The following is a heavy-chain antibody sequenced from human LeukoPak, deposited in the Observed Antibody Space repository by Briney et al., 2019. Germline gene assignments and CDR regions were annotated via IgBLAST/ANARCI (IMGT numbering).Heavy chain of an antibody. J-gene: IGHJ5*02. D-gene: IGHD6-13*01. V-gene: IGHV5-51*01. CDR3: ARHGAAAANYNWFDP. CDR2: IYPGDSDT. CDR1: GYSFTSYW. Sequence: LGESLTISCKGSGYSFTSYWIGWVRQMPGKGLEWMGIIYPGDSDTRYSPSFQGQVTISADKSISTAYLQWSSLKASDTAMYYCARHGAAAANYNWFDPWGQGTLVTVSS.